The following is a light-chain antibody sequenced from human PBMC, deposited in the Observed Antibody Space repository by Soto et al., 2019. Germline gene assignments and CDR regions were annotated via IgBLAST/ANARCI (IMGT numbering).Light chain of an antibody. V-gene: IGLV1-40*01. Sequence: QSLLTHPPSISGAPGQRVTISCTGSSSNIGAGSDVHWYHQLPGTAPKLLIYGNTNRPSGVPDRSSGSKSGTSASLAIAGLQTEDEGDYYCQTYDSSLSGLYVFGTGTKVTVL. CDR1: SSNIGAGSD. CDR3: QTYDSSLSGLYV. J-gene: IGLJ1*01. CDR2: GNT.